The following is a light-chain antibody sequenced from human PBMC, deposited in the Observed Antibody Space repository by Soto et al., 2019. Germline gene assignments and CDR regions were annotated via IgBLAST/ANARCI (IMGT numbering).Light chain of an antibody. V-gene: IGKV3-15*01. CDR3: QQYGSSPTWT. Sequence: EILMTQSPATLSVSPGERATLSCGGSQSVSSKLAWYQQKPGQAPRLLIYGASTRATGIPARFSGSGSGTDFTLTISRLETEDSAVYYCQQYGSSPTWTFGHGTQVDIK. CDR1: QSVSSK. CDR2: GAS. J-gene: IGKJ1*01.